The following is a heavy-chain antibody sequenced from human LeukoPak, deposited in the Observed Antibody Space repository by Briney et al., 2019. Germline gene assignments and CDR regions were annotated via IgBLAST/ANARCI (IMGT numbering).Heavy chain of an antibody. CDR2: ISSSSSAM. V-gene: IGHV3-48*02. CDR1: GLTFTSYS. CDR3: ASYSGYDY. D-gene: IGHD5-12*01. J-gene: IGHJ4*02. Sequence: PGRSRRHSCAASGLTFTSYSMNWVRQAPGKGLEWVSYISSSSSAMYYADALQGRFTISRDNAKNSLYLQMNSLIDEDTAVYFCASYSGYDYWGQGTLVTVSS.